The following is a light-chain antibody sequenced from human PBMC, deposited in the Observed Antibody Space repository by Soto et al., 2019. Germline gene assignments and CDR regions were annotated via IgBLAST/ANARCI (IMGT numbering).Light chain of an antibody. CDR1: QSVSSY. CDR3: QQRSHWIT. V-gene: IGKV3-11*01. J-gene: IGKJ5*01. Sequence: EIVLTQTPATLSLSLGERATLSCRASQSVSSYLAWYQQKPGQALRLLIYDVSNSATGVPARFSGSGSATDFPLTISSLEPEDFAVYYCQQRSHWITFGQGTRLEIE. CDR2: DVS.